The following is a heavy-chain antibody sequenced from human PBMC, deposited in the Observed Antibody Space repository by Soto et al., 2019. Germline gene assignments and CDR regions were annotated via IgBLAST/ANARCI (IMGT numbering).Heavy chain of an antibody. CDR3: ARLAILGMGSGDAFDI. D-gene: IGHD3-16*01. V-gene: IGHV4-4*02. CDR1: GGSISSSNW. CDR2: IYYSGST. Sequence: PSETLSLTCAVSGGSISSSNWWSWVRQPPGKGLEWIGYIYYSGSTNYNPSLKSRVTVSVDTSKNQFSLKLSSVTAADTAVYYCARLAILGMGSGDAFDIWGQGTMVTVSS. J-gene: IGHJ3*02.